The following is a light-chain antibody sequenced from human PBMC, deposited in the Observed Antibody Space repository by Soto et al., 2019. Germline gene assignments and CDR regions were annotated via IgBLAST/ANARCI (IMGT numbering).Light chain of an antibody. CDR1: SSDVGGYDY. CDR2: DVN. CDR3: SSYTSSSTQV. J-gene: IGLJ1*01. V-gene: IGLV2-14*03. Sequence: QSVLTQPASVSGSPGQSIAISCTGTSSDVGGYDYVSWYQQLPGKAPKLMIYDVNNRPSGVSNRFSGSKSGNTASLTISGLQAEDEADYYCSSYTSSSTQVFGTGTKVTVL.